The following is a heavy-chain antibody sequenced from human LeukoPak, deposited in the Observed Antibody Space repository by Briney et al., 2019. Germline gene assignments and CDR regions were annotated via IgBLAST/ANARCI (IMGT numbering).Heavy chain of an antibody. D-gene: IGHD2-2*01. Sequence: GHSVNLSCKASGYTFTIYGISWERQAPGQGLEWMGWISAYNGNTNYAQKLQGRVTMTTDTSTSTAYMELRSLRSDDTAVYYCARDRSDIVVVPAAAPLDYWGQGTQVTVSS. J-gene: IGHJ4*02. CDR1: GYTFTIYG. CDR3: ARDRSDIVVVPAAAPLDY. V-gene: IGHV1-18*01. CDR2: ISAYNGNT.